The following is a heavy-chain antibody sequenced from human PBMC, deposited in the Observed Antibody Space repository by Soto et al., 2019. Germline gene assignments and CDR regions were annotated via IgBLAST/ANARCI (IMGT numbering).Heavy chain of an antibody. V-gene: IGHV1-69*01. Sequence: QVQLVQSGAEVKKPGSSVKVSCKASGGTFSSYAISWVRQAPGQGLEWMGGIIPIFGTANYAQKFQGRVTITADESPSTAYNELSSLRSEETAVYYCAREAHTYDFWSGYSHGWFDPWGQGTLVTVSS. CDR1: GGTFSSYA. CDR3: AREAHTYDFWSGYSHGWFDP. D-gene: IGHD3-3*01. J-gene: IGHJ5*02. CDR2: IIPIFGTA.